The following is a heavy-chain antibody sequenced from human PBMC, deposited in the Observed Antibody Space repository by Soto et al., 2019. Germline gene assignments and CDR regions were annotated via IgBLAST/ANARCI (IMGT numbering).Heavy chain of an antibody. CDR1: GGSISSSNW. J-gene: IGHJ5*02. V-gene: IGHV4-4*02. CDR2: IYHSGST. D-gene: IGHD3-10*01. Sequence: SETLSLTCAVSGGSISSSNWWSWVRQPPGKGLEWIGEIYHSGSTNYNPSLKSRVTISVDKSKNQFSLKLSSVTAADTAVYYCARLYMVRGVMNWLDPWGQGTLVTVSS. CDR3: ARLYMVRGVMNWLDP.